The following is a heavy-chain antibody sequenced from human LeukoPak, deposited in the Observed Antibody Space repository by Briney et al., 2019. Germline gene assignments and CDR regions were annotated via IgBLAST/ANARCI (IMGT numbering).Heavy chain of an antibody. D-gene: IGHD4-23*01. Sequence: PSETLSLTCAVYGGSFSGYYWSWIRQPPGKGLEWIGEINHSGSTNYNPSLTSRVTISVDTSKNQFSLKLSSVTAADTAVYYCARGADGGNSLRYSDYWGQGTLVTVSS. CDR1: GGSFSGYY. V-gene: IGHV4-34*01. CDR2: INHSGST. CDR3: ARGADGGNSLRYSDY. J-gene: IGHJ4*02.